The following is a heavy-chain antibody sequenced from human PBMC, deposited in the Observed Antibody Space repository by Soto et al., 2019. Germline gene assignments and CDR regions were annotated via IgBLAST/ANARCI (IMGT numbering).Heavy chain of an antibody. CDR2: ITSHGHIT. V-gene: IGHV3-64*04. CDR1: GFTFSNYD. Sequence: PGGSLRLSCSASGFTFSNYDMVWVRQAPGKGLEYISAITSHGHITYYADSVKGRFTISRDNSKNTLYLQMNSLRAEDTAVYYCARSYSSGWQDYYYYGMDVWGQGTTVTVSS. D-gene: IGHD6-19*01. CDR3: ARSYSSGWQDYYYYGMDV. J-gene: IGHJ6*02.